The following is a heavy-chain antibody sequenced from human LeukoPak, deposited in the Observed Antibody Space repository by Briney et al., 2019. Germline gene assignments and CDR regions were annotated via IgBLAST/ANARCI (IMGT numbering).Heavy chain of an antibody. J-gene: IGHJ4*02. Sequence: SETLSLTCRVSGASISGYYWSWIRQPPGKGLEWIGHMYYSGGTTYNPSLKSRVSITLDTSKKHFSLKLSSVTAADTAVYYCAGTGLFFDYWSQGTLVTVSS. V-gene: IGHV4-59*01. CDR1: GASISGYY. CDR2: MYYSGGT. CDR3: AGTGLFFDY. D-gene: IGHD7-27*01.